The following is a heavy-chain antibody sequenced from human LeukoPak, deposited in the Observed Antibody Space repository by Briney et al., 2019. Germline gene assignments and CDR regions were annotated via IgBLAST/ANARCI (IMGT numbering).Heavy chain of an antibody. CDR2: ISSSGSYI. CDR3: ASRNQYCGGDCFWAFDI. Sequence: GGSLRLSCGASGFTFSRYSMNWVRQAPGKGLEWVSSISSSGSYIYYADSVKGRFTISRDDAKNSLYLQMNSLRAEDTAVYYCASRNQYCGGDCFWAFDIWGQGTMVTVSS. J-gene: IGHJ3*02. CDR1: GFTFSRYS. D-gene: IGHD2-21*02. V-gene: IGHV3-21*01.